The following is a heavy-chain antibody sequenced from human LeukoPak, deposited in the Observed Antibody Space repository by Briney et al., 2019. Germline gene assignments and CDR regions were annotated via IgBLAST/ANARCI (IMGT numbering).Heavy chain of an antibody. CDR2: IFYSGST. CDR1: GGSISSGGYY. Sequence: SQTLSLTCTVSGGSISSGGYYWSWIRQHAGKGLEWIGHIFYSGSTYYNPSLKSRVTTSVDTSKNQFSLKLSSVTAATTAEYYGARDLRWKAFFDYWGQGTLVTVSS. J-gene: IGHJ4*02. CDR3: ARDLRWKAFFDY. V-gene: IGHV4-31*03. D-gene: IGHD4-23*01.